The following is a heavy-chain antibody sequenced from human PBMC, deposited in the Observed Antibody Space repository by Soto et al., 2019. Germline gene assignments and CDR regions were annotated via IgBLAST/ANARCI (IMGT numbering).Heavy chain of an antibody. CDR1: GYTFTSYA. J-gene: IGHJ3*02. CDR3: ARGRVGNIVVVPAAPHDAFDI. V-gene: IGHV1-3*01. D-gene: IGHD2-2*01. CDR2: INAGNGNT. Sequence: GGSVKVSCKASGYTFTSYAMHWVRQAPGQRLEWMGWINAGNGNTKYSQKFQGRVTITRDTSASTAYMELSSLRSEDTAVYYCARGRVGNIVVVPAAPHDAFDIWGQGTMVTVSS.